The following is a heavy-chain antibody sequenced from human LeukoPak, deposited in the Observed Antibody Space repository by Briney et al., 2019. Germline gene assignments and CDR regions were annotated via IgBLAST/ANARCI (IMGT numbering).Heavy chain of an antibody. V-gene: IGHV3-30-3*02. CDR3: AKPNPRYFNSGRAV. Sequence: PGGSLRLSCAASGFTFSSYAMHWVRQAPGKGLEWVAVISFDGSNEFYADSVKGRFTISRDNSKSTLFLQMNSLRAEDTAVYYCAKPNPRYFNSGRAVWGQGTTVTVSS. CDR2: ISFDGSNE. CDR1: GFTFSSYA. J-gene: IGHJ6*02. D-gene: IGHD2-8*01.